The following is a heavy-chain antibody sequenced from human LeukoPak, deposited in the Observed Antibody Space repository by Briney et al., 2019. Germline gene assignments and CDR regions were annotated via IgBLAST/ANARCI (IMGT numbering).Heavy chain of an antibody. D-gene: IGHD3/OR15-3a*01. V-gene: IGHV1-69-2*01. CDR2: VDPEDGET. J-gene: IGHJ4*02. CDR3: AIAVHLWTGYTSFDS. Sequence: VKISCKASGYTFTNYYIHWVHQAPGKGLEWMGRVDPEDGETLYAEKFQGRVTMIADTSTDTAYLELSSLRSEDTAVYYCAIAVHLWTGYTSFDSWGQGTLVTVSS. CDR1: GYTFTNYY.